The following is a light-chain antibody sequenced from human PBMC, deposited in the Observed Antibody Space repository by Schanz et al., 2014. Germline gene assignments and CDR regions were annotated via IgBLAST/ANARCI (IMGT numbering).Light chain of an antibody. Sequence: QSALTQPASMSGSPGQSITISCTGTSSDVGRDNFVSWYQQHPGKAPTLLIFEVNKRPSGVSDRFSASKSGNTASLTVSGLQPEDEADYYCSSYTSSSTPRVFGGGTKLTVL. CDR2: EVN. J-gene: IGLJ3*02. V-gene: IGLV2-14*02. CDR3: SSYTSSSTPRV. CDR1: SSDVGRDNF.